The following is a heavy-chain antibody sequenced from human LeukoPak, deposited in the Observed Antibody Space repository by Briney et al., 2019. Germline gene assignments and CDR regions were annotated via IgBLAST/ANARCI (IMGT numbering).Heavy chain of an antibody. CDR1: GFTFSSYA. D-gene: IGHD3-3*01. Sequence: GGPLRFSGAASGFTFSSYAMPWVRQAPGKGLEYVSAISSNGGSTYYANSVKGRFTISRDNSKNTLYLQMGSLRAEDMAVYYCARETYYDFWSGYPSLLDAPSWGQGTLVTVSS. J-gene: IGHJ5*02. CDR2: ISSNGGST. V-gene: IGHV3-64*01. CDR3: ARETYYDFWSGYPSLLDAPS.